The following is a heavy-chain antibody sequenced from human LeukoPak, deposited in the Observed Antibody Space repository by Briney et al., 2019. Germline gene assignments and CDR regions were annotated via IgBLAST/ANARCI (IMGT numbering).Heavy chain of an antibody. CDR2: ISAYNGNT. CDR1: GYIFSNFFSSYG. J-gene: IGHJ4*02. D-gene: IGHD6-19*01. V-gene: IGHV1-18*01. Sequence: GASVKVSCKASGYIFSNFFSSYGITWVRQAPGQGLEWMGWISAYNGNTNYAQKLQGRVTMTTDTSTSTAYMELRSLRSDDTAVYYCARVAVAGTSNYDYWGQGTLVTVSS. CDR3: ARVAVAGTSNYDY.